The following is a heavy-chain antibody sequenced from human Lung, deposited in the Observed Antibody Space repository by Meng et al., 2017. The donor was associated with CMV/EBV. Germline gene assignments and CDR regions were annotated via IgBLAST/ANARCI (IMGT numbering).Heavy chain of an antibody. CDR1: FTFSSDS. D-gene: IGHD3-3*01. Sequence: FTFSSDSMNWVRKAPGKGLEWVSSISSSSSYIYYADSVKGRFTISRDNAKNSLYLQMNSLRAEDTAVYYCARDSRVTIFGVVNYFDYWGQGTLVTVSS. J-gene: IGHJ4*02. CDR3: ARDSRVTIFGVVNYFDY. CDR2: ISSSSSYI. V-gene: IGHV3-21*01.